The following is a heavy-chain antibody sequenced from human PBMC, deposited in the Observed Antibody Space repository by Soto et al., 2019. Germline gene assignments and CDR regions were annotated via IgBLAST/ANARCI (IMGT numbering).Heavy chain of an antibody. Sequence: SDTLSLTCTVSGGSISNSSYYWGCIRQPPGKGLEWIGSIYYSGSTYYNPSLKSRVTISVDTSKNQFSLKLSSVTAADTAVYYCARRHYYDSREYNWFDPWGQGTLVTVSS. CDR1: GGSISNSSYY. CDR3: ARRHYYDSREYNWFDP. D-gene: IGHD3-22*01. V-gene: IGHV4-39*01. J-gene: IGHJ5*02. CDR2: IYYSGST.